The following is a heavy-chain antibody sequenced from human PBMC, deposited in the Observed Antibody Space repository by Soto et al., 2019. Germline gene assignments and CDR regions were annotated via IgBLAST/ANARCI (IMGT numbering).Heavy chain of an antibody. D-gene: IGHD2-15*01. CDR3: ADTPRY. Sequence: SETLSLTCAVSGGSISSGGYSWSWIRQPPGKGLEWIGYIYYSGSTDYSPSLKSRVTMSIDTSQNQVSLKLTSVTTADTAVYYCADTPRYWGQGTLVTVSS. CDR2: IYYSGST. CDR1: GGSISSGGYS. V-gene: IGHV4-61*08. J-gene: IGHJ4*02.